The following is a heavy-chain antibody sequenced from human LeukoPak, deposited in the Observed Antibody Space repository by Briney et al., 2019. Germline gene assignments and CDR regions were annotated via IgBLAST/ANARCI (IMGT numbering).Heavy chain of an antibody. Sequence: SETLSLTCAVYGGSFSGYYWSWIRQPPGKGLEWIGEINHSGSTNYNPSLKSRVTISVDTSKNQFSLKLSSVTAADTAVYYCAREPAATGYFDYWGQGTLVTVSS. J-gene: IGHJ4*02. CDR1: GGSFSGYY. CDR3: AREPAATGYFDY. CDR2: INHSGST. V-gene: IGHV4-34*01. D-gene: IGHD1-26*01.